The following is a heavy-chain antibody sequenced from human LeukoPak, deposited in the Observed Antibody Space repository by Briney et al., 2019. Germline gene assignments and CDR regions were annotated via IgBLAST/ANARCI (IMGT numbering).Heavy chain of an antibody. V-gene: IGHV3-64*01. CDR3: ARGSTSDILTGYHPFGY. Sequence: GGSLRLSCAASGFTFSSYAMHWVRQAPGKGLEYVSAISSNGGSTYYANSVKGRFTISRDNSKNTLYLQMGSLRAEDMAVYYYARGSTSDILTGYHPFGYWGQGTLVTVSS. CDR1: GFTFSSYA. D-gene: IGHD3-9*01. CDR2: ISSNGGST. J-gene: IGHJ4*02.